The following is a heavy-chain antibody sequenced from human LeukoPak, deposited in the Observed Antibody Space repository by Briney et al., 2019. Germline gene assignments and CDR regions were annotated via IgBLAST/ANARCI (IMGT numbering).Heavy chain of an antibody. V-gene: IGHV1-2*02. CDR1: GYTFTGYY. D-gene: IGHD1-26*01. CDR3: ARGRKIVGATNFDY. CDR2: INPNSGGT. Sequence: ASVKVPCKASGYTFTGYYMRWVRQASGQGLEWMGWINPNSGGTNYAQKFQGRVTMTRDTSISTAYMELSRLRSDDTAVYYCARGRKIVGATNFDYWGQGTLVTASS. J-gene: IGHJ4*02.